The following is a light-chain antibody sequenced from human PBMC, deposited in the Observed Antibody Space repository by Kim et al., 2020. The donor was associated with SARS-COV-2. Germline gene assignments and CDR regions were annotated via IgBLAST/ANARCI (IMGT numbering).Light chain of an antibody. CDR2: SND. V-gene: IGLV1-44*01. J-gene: IGLJ3*02. CDR1: SFNIGSSI. Sequence: ELTQPPSVSGTPGQRSTIACSGSSFNIGSSIVNWYQQLPGTAPKLLIYSNDQLSSGVPDRFSGSRSGTSASLPISGLQSEAEAEYYCGAWDDSLNGPVFGGGTQLTVL. CDR3: GAWDDSLNGPV.